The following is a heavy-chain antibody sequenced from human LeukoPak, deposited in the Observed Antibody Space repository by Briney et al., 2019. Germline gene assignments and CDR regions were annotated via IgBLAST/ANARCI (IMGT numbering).Heavy chain of an antibody. D-gene: IGHD1-26*01. CDR1: GCSFTSYG. J-gene: IGHJ4*02. CDR2: ISAYNGNT. CDR3: ARDVGLLRISGTYDY. V-gene: IGHV1-18*01. Sequence: ASVKVSCKASGCSFTSYGISWVRQAPGQGLEWMGWISAYNGNTNYAQKLQGRVTMTTDTSTSTAYMELRSLRSDDTAVYYCARDVGLLRISGTYDYWGQGTLVTVSS.